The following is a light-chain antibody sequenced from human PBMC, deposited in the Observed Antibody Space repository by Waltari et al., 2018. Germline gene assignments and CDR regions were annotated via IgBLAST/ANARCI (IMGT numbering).Light chain of an antibody. J-gene: IGKJ2*01. CDR3: QQYNDLYS. CDR2: EAS. Sequence: DIQITQSPSALSASVGDTVTINCRTSRSVGGWMAWFQQKPDEAPRLLIYEASSLADGVPSRFRGSGSATEFTLTISGLQPDDFATYYCQQYNDLYSFGRGTKLEI. V-gene: IGKV1-5*01. CDR1: RSVGGW.